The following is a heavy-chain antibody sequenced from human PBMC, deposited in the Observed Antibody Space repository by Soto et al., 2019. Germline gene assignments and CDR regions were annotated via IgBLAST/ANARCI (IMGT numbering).Heavy chain of an antibody. CDR1: GGSISSSNW. V-gene: IGHV4-4*02. J-gene: IGHJ5*02. Sequence: QVQLQESGPGLVKPSGTLSLTCAVSGGSISSSNWWSWVRQPPGKGLEWIGEIYHSGSTNYNPSLKSRVTISVDKYKNQFYLKLSSVTAADTAVYYCARDSGDLSWRKDWFDPWGQGTLVTVSS. CDR2: IYHSGST. CDR3: ARDSGDLSWRKDWFDP. D-gene: IGHD3-3*01.